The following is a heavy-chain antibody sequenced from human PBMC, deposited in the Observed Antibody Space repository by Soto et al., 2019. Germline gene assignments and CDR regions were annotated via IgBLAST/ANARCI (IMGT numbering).Heavy chain of an antibody. V-gene: IGHV3-33*01. CDR2: IWYDGSKK. CDR3: ARDRTPYGDFVVLWFDP. CDR1: EITFSTYV. J-gene: IGHJ5*02. D-gene: IGHD4-17*01. Sequence: QVQLVESGGDVVRPGRSLRLSCATSEITFSTYVMHWVRQAPGKGLEWVATIWYDGSKKYYEDSVKGRFTISRDNSKNTLYLQMNSLRVEDTAIYYCARDRTPYGDFVVLWFDPWGQGTLVTVSS.